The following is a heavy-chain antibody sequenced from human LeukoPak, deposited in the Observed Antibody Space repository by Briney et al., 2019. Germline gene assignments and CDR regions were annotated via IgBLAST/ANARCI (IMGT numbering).Heavy chain of an antibody. CDR2: IYTRVRS. CDR3: ARDYPHTHGRAAGY. V-gene: IGHV4-4*08. J-gene: IGHJ4*02. Sequence: PSETLSFTCTVPGGSISSYYWSWIRQPPGKGREWVYYIYTRVRSNYTPPLKSRVTISVYMSNNQFSLRLTSVTAADTAVYYCARDYPHTHGRAAGYWGQGTLVTVSS. CDR1: GGSISSYY.